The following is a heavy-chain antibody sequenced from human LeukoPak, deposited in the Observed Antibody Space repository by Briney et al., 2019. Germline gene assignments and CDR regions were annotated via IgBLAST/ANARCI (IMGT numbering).Heavy chain of an antibody. J-gene: IGHJ4*02. D-gene: IGHD3-9*01. CDR3: ARAGGYFDWLSHPYYFDY. Sequence: GSVKVSCKASGYTFTGYYMHWVRQAPGQGLEWMGWINPNSGGTNYAQKFQGRVTMTRDTSISTAYMELSRLRSDDTAVYYCARAGGYFDWLSHPYYFDYWGQGTLVTVSS. V-gene: IGHV1-2*02. CDR1: GYTFTGYY. CDR2: INPNSGGT.